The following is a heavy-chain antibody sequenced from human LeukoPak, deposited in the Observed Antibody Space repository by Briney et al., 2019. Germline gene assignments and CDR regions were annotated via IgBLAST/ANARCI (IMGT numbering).Heavy chain of an antibody. J-gene: IGHJ4*02. CDR3: AKVKGAYCGGDCYSMGQKLDY. CDR1: GFTFSSYG. V-gene: IGHV3-30*18. CDR2: ISYDGSNK. D-gene: IGHD2-21*02. Sequence: GGSLRLSCAASGFTFSSYGMHWVRQAPGKGLEWVAVISYDGSNKYYADSVKGRFTISRDNSKNTLYLQMNSLRAEDTAVYYCAKVKGAYCGGDCYSMGQKLDYWGQGTLVTVSS.